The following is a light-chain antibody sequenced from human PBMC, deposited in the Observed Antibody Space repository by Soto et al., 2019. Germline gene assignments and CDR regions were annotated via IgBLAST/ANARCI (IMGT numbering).Light chain of an antibody. Sequence: QSALTQPHSVSGSPGQSVTISCTGTSVDVGGYNYVSWYQQHPGKAPKLMIYDVTIRPSGVPDRFSGSKSGNTASLTISGLQAEDEADYYCCSYADNYSWVFGGGTQLTVL. CDR2: DVT. J-gene: IGLJ3*02. V-gene: IGLV2-11*01. CDR3: CSYADNYSWV. CDR1: SVDVGGYNY.